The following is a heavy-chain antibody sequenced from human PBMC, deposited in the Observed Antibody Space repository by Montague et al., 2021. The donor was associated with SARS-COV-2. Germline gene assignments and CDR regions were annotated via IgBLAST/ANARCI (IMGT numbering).Heavy chain of an antibody. V-gene: IGHV2-70*01. J-gene: IGHJ4*02. Sequence: PALVKPTQTLTLTCTFSGFPLSTSGMCVSWIRQPPGKALEWLALIDWDDDKYYSTSLKTRLTTSKDTSKNQVVLTMTNMDPVDTATYYCARMMYDILTGYYIGFDYWGQGTLVTVSS. CDR3: ARMMYDILTGYYIGFDY. CDR2: IDWDDDK. CDR1: GFPLSTSGMC. D-gene: IGHD3-9*01.